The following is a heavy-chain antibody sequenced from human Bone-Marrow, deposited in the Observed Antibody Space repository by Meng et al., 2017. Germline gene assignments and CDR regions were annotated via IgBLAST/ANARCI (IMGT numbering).Heavy chain of an antibody. J-gene: IGHJ3*02. D-gene: IGHD6-13*01. CDR1: GFPVSSYE. CDR3: ARHGTYSSSWYDAFDI. V-gene: IGHV3-48*03. Sequence: GESLKIPCAASGFPVSSYEMLWVRQAPGQGLEWVSYIRSSGSTIYYADSVKGRFTISRDNAKNSLYLQMNSLSAENTAVYYCARHGTYSSSWYDAFDIWGQGTKVTVSS. CDR2: IRSSGSTI.